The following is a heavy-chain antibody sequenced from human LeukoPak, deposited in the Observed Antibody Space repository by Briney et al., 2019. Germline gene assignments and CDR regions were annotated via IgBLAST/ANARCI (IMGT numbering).Heavy chain of an antibody. CDR3: ARGDSQSEYRQFDS. D-gene: IGHD2/OR15-2a*01. CDR1: GFTFDTYW. V-gene: IGHV3-7*04. Sequence: PGGSLRLSCAASGFTFDTYWMSWVRQAPGKGLEWVANIKKDGSEKDYVDSVKGRFTISRDNAKKSLYLQMNSLRAEDTGVYYCARGDSQSEYRQFDSWGQGSLVIVSS. J-gene: IGHJ4*02. CDR2: IKKDGSEK.